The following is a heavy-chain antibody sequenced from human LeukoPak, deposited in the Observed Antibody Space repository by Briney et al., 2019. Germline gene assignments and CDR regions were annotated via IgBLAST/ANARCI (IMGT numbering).Heavy chain of an antibody. CDR2: INPNSGGT. CDR1: GYAFTGYY. Sequence: ASVKVSCKASGYAFTGYYMHWVRQAPGQGLEWMGWINPNSGGTNYAQKFQGRVTMTRDTSISTAYMELSRLRSDDTAVYYCARALPAASYGMDVWGQGTTVTVSS. J-gene: IGHJ6*02. D-gene: IGHD3-10*01. CDR3: ARALPAASYGMDV. V-gene: IGHV1-2*02.